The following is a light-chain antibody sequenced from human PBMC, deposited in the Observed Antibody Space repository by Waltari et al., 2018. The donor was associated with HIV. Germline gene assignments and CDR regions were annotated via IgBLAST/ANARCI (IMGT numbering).Light chain of an antibody. J-gene: IGLJ3*02. Sequence: QSVLTQPPSVSAAPGQKVTLSCSGTSSNIGNNSLSCYQPPPATAPKLLIYDNNKRPSGIPDRFSGSKSGTSATLGITGLQTGDEADYYCETWDSSLSAWVFGGGTKLTVL. V-gene: IGLV1-51*01. CDR2: DNN. CDR3: ETWDSSLSAWV. CDR1: SSNIGNNS.